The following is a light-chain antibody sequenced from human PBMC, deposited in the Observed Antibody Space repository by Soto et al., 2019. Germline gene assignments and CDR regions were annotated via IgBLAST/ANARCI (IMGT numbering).Light chain of an antibody. Sequence: EIVLTQSQATLSLSPGERATLSCRASQSVSRSLTWYQQKPGQAPRLLIYDASTRATGIPPRFSGSGSGTDFTLTISSLEPEDFAVYYCQQRSNSFGGGTKVDIK. CDR3: QQRSNS. J-gene: IGKJ4*01. CDR2: DAS. V-gene: IGKV3-11*01. CDR1: QSVSRS.